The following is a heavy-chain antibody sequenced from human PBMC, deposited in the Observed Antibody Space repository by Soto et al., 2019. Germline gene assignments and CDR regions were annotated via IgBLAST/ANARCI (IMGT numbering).Heavy chain of an antibody. V-gene: IGHV5-51*01. Sequence: GESLKISCKGSGYSFTSCWIGWVRQMPGKGLEWMGIIYPGDSDTRYSPSFQGQVTISADKSISTAYLQWSSLKASDTAMYYCARPAYRSQSSSWYGPNYYYYGRDVWGQGTTVTVSS. CDR1: GYSFTSCW. J-gene: IGHJ6*02. CDR3: ARPAYRSQSSSWYGPNYYYYGRDV. D-gene: IGHD6-13*01. CDR2: IYPGDSDT.